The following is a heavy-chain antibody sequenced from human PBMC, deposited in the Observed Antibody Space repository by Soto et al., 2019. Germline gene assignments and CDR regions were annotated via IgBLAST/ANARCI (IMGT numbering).Heavy chain of an antibody. D-gene: IGHD1-26*01. CDR3: VRYRSRDYYYGMDV. CDR2: IYPGDSDR. Sequence: LKISCKGSGYSFDNYWIGWVRQMPGKGLEWMAIIYPGDSDRRYSPSFQGQVTISADQSISTAYLQWSSLKASDTANYYCVRYRSRDYYYGMDVWGQGTTVTVSS. CDR1: GYSFDNYW. J-gene: IGHJ6*02. V-gene: IGHV5-51*01.